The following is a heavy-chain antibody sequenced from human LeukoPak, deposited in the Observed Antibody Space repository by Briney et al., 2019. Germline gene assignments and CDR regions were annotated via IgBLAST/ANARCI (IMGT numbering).Heavy chain of an antibody. D-gene: IGHD2/OR15-2a*01. CDR1: GFTFSNYA. V-gene: IGHV3-30-3*01. CDR2: ISHDRSNN. CDR3: ARDLPYGNMIIDY. Sequence: QPGRSLRLSCAASGFTFSNYAMHWARQAPGKGLEWVAFISHDRSNNCHADSVKGRFTISRDNAKDSLYLQMKSLRAEDTAVYYCARDLPYGNMIIDYWGQGTLVTVSS. J-gene: IGHJ4*02.